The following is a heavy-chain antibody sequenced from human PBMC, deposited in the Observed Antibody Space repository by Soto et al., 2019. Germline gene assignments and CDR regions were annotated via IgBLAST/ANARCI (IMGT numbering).Heavy chain of an antibody. Sequence: GGSLRLSCAASGFIFSSFAMHWVRQAPGKGLEWVALISYSGDNEYYADSMKGRFTISRDNSMNTLYLQMNSLRAEDTAVYYCARDRGYDSSGYYFMWGQGTLVTVSS. CDR3: ARDRGYDSSGYYFM. CDR1: GFIFSSFA. V-gene: IGHV3-30-3*01. J-gene: IGHJ4*02. D-gene: IGHD3-22*01. CDR2: ISYSGDNE.